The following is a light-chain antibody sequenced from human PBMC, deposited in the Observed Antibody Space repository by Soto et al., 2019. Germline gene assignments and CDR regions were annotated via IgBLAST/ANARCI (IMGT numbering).Light chain of an antibody. CDR2: GAS. V-gene: IGKV3-20*01. CDR3: LQYATSRRT. CDR1: QTVSRNY. J-gene: IGKJ1*01. Sequence: DIVLTQSPGTLSLSPGERATLSCRANQTVSRNYLAWYQQKPGQTPRLLIYGASNKATVIPDRFRGSGSGTDFTLTITRLEPEDFGVYYCLQYATSRRTFGQGTRVDIK.